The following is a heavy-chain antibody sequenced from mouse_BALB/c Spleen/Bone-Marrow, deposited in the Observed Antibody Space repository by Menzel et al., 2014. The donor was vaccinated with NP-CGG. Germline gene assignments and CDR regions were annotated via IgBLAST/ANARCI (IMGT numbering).Heavy chain of an antibody. J-gene: IGHJ2*01. CDR1: GFSLTDYG. CDR3: ARNYYDSSFYCDF. D-gene: IGHD1-1*01. CDR2: IWGEGRT. V-gene: IGHV2-6-7*01. Sequence: QVHVKQSGPGLVAPSQCLSITCTVSGFSLTDYGVNWVRQPPGKGLEWLGMIWGEGRTDYNSALKSRLIISKDNSKSQVFLKMNSLQTDDTAWYYCARNYYDSSFYCDFGGQRTTLTVSS.